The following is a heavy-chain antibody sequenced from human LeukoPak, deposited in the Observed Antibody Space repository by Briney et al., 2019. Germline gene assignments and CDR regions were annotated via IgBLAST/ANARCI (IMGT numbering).Heavy chain of an antibody. CDR1: GFSFSNHW. J-gene: IGHJ4*02. Sequence: GGSLRLSCAASGFSFSNHWMDWVRQAPGKGLEWVAHVGPDGSQKYYVDSVKGRFTISRDNAKSALYLQMNSLKTEDTAVYYCTTYRSIEGESDYWGPGTLVTVSS. CDR3: TTYRSIEGESDY. V-gene: IGHV3-7*03. D-gene: IGHD1-14*01. CDR2: VGPDGSQK.